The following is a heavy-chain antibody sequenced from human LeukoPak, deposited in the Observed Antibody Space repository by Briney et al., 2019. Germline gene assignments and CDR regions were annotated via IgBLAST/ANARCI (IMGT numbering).Heavy chain of an antibody. CDR1: GFTFNGYW. D-gene: IGHD3-3*01. J-gene: IGHJ4*02. CDR2: IKQDGSEK. V-gene: IGHV3-7*01. CDR3: TRDFGRSSYYFDF. Sequence: GGSLRLSSAASGFTFNGYWMSWVRQPPGKGLEWVANIKQDGSEKYYVDSVRGRLTISRDNAENSLFLQMNRLRVGDTAVYYCTRDFGRSSYYFDFWGQGTLVTVSS.